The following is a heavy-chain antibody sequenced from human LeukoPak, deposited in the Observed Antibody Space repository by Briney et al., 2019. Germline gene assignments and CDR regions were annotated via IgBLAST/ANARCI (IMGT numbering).Heavy chain of an antibody. CDR2: INPSGGST. J-gene: IGHJ4*02. CDR3: ALFGELTYGFDY. CDR1: GYTFTSYG. D-gene: IGHD3-10*02. Sequence: ASVKVSCKASGYTFTSYGISWVRQAPGQGLEWMGIINPSGGSTSYAQKFQGRVTMTRNTSISTAYMELSSLRSEDTAVYYCALFGELTYGFDYWGQGTLVTVSS. V-gene: IGHV1-46*01.